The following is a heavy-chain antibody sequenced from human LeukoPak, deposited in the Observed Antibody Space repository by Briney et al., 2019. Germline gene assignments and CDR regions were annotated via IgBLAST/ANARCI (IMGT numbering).Heavy chain of an antibody. D-gene: IGHD5-24*01. Sequence: GGSLRLSCAASGFTFSGFSLHWVRQASGKGLEWVGRVRNKANNYATTYAASVRGRFTISRDDSKNTAYLQMNSLKTEDTALYYCATSSNAYNDHWGQGTLVTVSS. CDR3: ATSSNAYNDH. J-gene: IGHJ4*02. CDR1: GFTFSGFS. V-gene: IGHV3-73*01. CDR2: VRNKANNYAT.